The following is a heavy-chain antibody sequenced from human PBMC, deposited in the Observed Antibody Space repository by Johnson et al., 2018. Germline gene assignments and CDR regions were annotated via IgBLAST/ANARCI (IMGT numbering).Heavy chain of an antibody. J-gene: IGHJ3*02. CDR3: ARERYCSGCSCYLDAFDI. D-gene: IGHD2-15*01. CDR1: GGSISSSSYY. Sequence: QVQLQESGPGPVKPSETLSLTCTVSGGSISSSSYYCGWIRQPPGKGLEWIGSIYYSGSTYYNPSLKSRVTISVDTSKNQFSLKLSSVSAADTAVYYCARERYCSGCSCYLDAFDIWGQGTMVTVSS. V-gene: IGHV4-39*07. CDR2: IYYSGST.